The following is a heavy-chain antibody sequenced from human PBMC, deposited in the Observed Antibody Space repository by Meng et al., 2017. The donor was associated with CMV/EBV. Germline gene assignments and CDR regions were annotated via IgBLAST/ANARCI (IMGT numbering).Heavy chain of an antibody. Sequence: ASVKVSCKASGYTFTSYYMHWVRQAAGQGLEWMGIINTSGGSTSYAQKFQGRVTMTRDTSTSTVHMVLSSLRSEDTAVYYCARVAARDRYCSSTSCYFCDYWGQGTLVTVSS. J-gene: IGHJ4*02. D-gene: IGHD2-2*01. CDR1: GYTFTSYY. CDR3: ARVAARDRYCSSTSCYFCDY. V-gene: IGHV1-46*01. CDR2: INTSGGST.